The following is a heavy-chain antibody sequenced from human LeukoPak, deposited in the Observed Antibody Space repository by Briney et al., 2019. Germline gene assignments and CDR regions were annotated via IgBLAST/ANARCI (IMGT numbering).Heavy chain of an antibody. D-gene: IGHD2-2*01. Sequence: SETLSLTCTVSGGSISSSSYYWGWIRQPPGKGLEWIGSIYYSGSTYYNPSLKSRVTISVDTSKNQFSLKLSSVTAADTAVYYCARENKYQLWDAFDIWGQGTMVTVSS. CDR3: ARENKYQLWDAFDI. CDR2: IYYSGST. CDR1: GGSISSSSYY. J-gene: IGHJ3*02. V-gene: IGHV4-39*02.